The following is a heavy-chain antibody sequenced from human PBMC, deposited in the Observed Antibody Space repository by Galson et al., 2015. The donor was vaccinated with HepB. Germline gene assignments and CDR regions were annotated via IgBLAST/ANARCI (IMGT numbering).Heavy chain of an antibody. J-gene: IGHJ4*02. CDR1: GYSLSDLS. Sequence: SVKVSCKVSGYSLSDLSMHWVRRAPGKGLEWMGGFDPEGGETTYAQKFQGRVTMTEDLSRDTAYMELTSLRSDDTATYYCVTTLERLPDTIMVTVSLDYWGQGTLVTVAS. CDR2: FDPEGGET. CDR3: VTTLERLPDTIMVTVSLDY. D-gene: IGHD5-18*01. V-gene: IGHV1-24*01.